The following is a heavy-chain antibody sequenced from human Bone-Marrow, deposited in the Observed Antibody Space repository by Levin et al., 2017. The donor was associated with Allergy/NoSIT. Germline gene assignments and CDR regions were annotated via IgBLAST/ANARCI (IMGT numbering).Heavy chain of an antibody. CDR3: ARPPHSGNSQDGDY. J-gene: IGHJ4*02. V-gene: IGHV3-30*04. CDR1: GFPFSNNA. Sequence: PGGSLRLSCSASGFPFSNNAMHWVRQVPGKGLEWVAMISYDEFKKYYADSVKGRFTISRDNSKNTLYLQMNSLRRDDTAIYYCARPPHSGNSQDGDYWGQGTQVTVSS. CDR2: ISYDEFKK. D-gene: IGHD4-23*01.